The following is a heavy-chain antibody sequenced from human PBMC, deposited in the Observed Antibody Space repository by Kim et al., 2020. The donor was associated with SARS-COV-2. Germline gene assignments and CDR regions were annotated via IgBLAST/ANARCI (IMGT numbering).Heavy chain of an antibody. CDR1: GGSISSGDYY. CDR2: IYYSGST. Sequence: SETLSLTCTVSGGSISSGDYYWSWIRQPPGKGLEWIGYIYYSGSTYYNPSLKSRVTISVDTSKNQFSLKLSSVTAADTAVYYCARGGRDFWSGYSNRLEPFDYWGQGTLVTVSS. CDR3: ARGGRDFWSGYSNRLEPFDY. D-gene: IGHD3-3*01. V-gene: IGHV4-30-4*01. J-gene: IGHJ4*02.